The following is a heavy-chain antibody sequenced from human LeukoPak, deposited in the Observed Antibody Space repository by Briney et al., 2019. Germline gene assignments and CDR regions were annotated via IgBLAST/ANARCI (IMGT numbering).Heavy chain of an antibody. CDR1: GFTVSSNY. V-gene: IGHV3-53*01. CDR3: ARDLRVAANMDV. Sequence: GGSLRLSCAASGFTVSSNYMSWVRQAPGKGLEWVSVIHSGGSTYYADSVKGRFTISRDNSKNTLYLQMNSLRAEDTTVYYCARDLRVAANMDVWGKGTTVTVSS. J-gene: IGHJ6*03. D-gene: IGHD2-15*01. CDR2: IHSGGST.